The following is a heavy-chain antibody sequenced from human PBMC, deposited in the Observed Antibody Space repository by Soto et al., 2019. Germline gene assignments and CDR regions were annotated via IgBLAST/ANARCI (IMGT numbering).Heavy chain of an antibody. CDR2: IYSGDSQT. J-gene: IGHJ4*02. CDR1: GYSLTSNW. Sequence: GESLKISCKDSGYSLTSNWIAWVRQMPGKGLEWMGVIYSGDSQTKYSPSFQGQVTISADKSINTAYLQWSSLKASDTAMYYCARHYHGFDYWGQGTLVTVSP. CDR3: ARHYHGFDY. V-gene: IGHV5-51*01. D-gene: IGHD2-2*01.